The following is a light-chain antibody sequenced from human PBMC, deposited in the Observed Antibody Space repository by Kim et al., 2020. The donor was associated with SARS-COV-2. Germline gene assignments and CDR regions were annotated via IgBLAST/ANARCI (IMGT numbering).Light chain of an antibody. Sequence: ASVGDRVTITCRATQGITNRLAWYQQKPGKPPKLLIYAASTLQSGVPSRFSGSGSGTDFTLIISSLQPEDVATYYCLKYNGAPLTFGGGTKVDIK. J-gene: IGKJ4*01. CDR1: QGITNR. CDR2: AAS. V-gene: IGKV1-27*01. CDR3: LKYNGAPLT.